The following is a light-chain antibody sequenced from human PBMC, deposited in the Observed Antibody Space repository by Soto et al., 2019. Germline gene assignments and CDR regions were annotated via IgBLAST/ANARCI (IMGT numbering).Light chain of an antibody. Sequence: ETVLTQSPATLSLSPGDRATLSCRASQSVKPYLAWYQQKPGQVPRLLIYDASNRATGIPARFSGSGSGTDLTLTIISLDPEDFAVYYCQSRSRWYPVLTFGGGTKVEIK. CDR1: QSVKPY. V-gene: IGKV3-11*01. CDR2: DAS. CDR3: QSRSRWYPVLT. J-gene: IGKJ4*01.